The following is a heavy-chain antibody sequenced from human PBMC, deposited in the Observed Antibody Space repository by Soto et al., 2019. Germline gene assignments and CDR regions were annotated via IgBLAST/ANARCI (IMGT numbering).Heavy chain of an antibody. D-gene: IGHD3-10*02. J-gene: IGHJ5*02. CDR3: ARMESFCSLNWFDP. V-gene: IGHV1-8*02. Sequence: QVQLVQSGAEVKKPGVSVKVSCKASGYTFTNNDVSWVRQATGQGLEWMGWMNPGSGDTGYAQKFQGRVTMTRDISIATAYMELNSLTSEDTAIYYCARMESFCSLNWFDPWGQGTLVTVSS. CDR2: MNPGSGDT. CDR1: GYTFTNND.